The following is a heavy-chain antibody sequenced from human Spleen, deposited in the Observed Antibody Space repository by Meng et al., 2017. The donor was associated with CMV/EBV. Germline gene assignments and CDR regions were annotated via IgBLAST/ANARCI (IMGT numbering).Heavy chain of an antibody. D-gene: IGHD4/OR15-4a*01. V-gene: IGHV4-4*02. CDR3: ARVTEYGGNCFDS. CDR2: VYHSGYT. Sequence: VSGTSISTSNWWSWIRQPPGKGLEWIGEVYHSGYTNYNPSLKSRVTMSVDRSKNQFSLKLSSVTAADTAIYYCARVTEYGGNCFDSWGQGTLVTVSS. J-gene: IGHJ4*02. CDR1: GTSISTSNW.